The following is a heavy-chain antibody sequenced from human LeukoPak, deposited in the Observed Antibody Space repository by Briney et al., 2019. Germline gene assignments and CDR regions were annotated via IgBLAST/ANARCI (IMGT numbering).Heavy chain of an antibody. CDR3: ARDQGVVVVPAAIVH. CDR1: GGSFSGYY. CDR2: INHSGST. D-gene: IGHD2-2*01. J-gene: IGHJ5*02. Sequence: PSETLSLTCAVYGGSFSGYYWSWIRQSPGKGLEWIGEINHSGSTNYNPSLKSRVTISVDTSKNQFSLKLSSVTAADTAVYYCARDQGVVVVPAAIVHWGQGTLVTVSS. V-gene: IGHV4-34*01.